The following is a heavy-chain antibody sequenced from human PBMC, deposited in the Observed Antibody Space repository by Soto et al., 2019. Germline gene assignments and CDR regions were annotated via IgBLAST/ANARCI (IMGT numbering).Heavy chain of an antibody. D-gene: IGHD6-19*01. J-gene: IGHJ5*02. CDR2: IYTSGYT. Sequence: PSETLSLTCTVSGGSISTYYWNWIRQPAGKRLEWLGRIYTSGYTKYNPSLKSRVTMSLDTSKRQFSLKLSSVTAADTAVYYCARERVAVTDNWLDPSG. V-gene: IGHV4-4*07. CDR1: GGSISTYY. CDR3: ARERVAVTDNWLDP.